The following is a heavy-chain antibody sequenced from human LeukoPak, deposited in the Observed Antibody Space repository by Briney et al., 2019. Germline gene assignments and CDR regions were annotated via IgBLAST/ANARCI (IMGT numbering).Heavy chain of an antibody. D-gene: IGHD1-7*01. CDR1: GGSIRSYY. Sequence: SETLSLTCTVSGGSIRSYYWSWIRQPPGKGLEWIAYIYSSGSTNYNPSLRSRVTISMDTSKNQFSLKLRSMTAADTAIYYCAAPGIKNYPPGFDNGGQGTLSPASS. V-gene: IGHV4-4*09. CDR3: AAPGIKNYPPGFDN. J-gene: IGHJ4*02. CDR2: IYSSGST.